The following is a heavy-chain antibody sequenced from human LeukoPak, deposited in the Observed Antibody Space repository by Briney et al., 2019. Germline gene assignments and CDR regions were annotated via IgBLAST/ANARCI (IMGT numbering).Heavy chain of an antibody. CDR1: GGSFSGYS. V-gene: IGHV4-30-2*01. J-gene: IGHJ4*02. D-gene: IGHD1-1*01. Sequence: SETLSLTCAVYGGSFSGYSWGWIRQPPGKGLEWIGYIYHSGSTYYNPSLKSRVTISVDRSKNQFSLKLSSVTAADTAVYYCARTTRTSSYYFDYWGQGTLVTVSS. CDR3: ARTTRTSSYYFDY. CDR2: IYHSGST.